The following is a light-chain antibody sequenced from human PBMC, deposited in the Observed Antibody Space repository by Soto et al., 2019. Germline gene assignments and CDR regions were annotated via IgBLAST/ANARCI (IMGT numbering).Light chain of an antibody. V-gene: IGLV1-44*01. CDR1: SSNIGINS. J-gene: IGLJ1*01. CDR2: SNN. Sequence: QSVLTQPPSASGTPGQRVTISCSGGSSNIGINSVSWYQQLPGTAPKLLIYSNNQRPSGVPDRFSGSKSGTSASLAISGLQSGAEADYYCAAWDDSLNGYVFGTGTKVPS. CDR3: AAWDDSLNGYV.